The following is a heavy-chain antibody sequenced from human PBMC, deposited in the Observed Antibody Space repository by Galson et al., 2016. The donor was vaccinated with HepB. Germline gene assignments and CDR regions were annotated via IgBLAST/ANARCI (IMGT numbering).Heavy chain of an antibody. CDR3: ARVPSRRYYYGSGSPRPGWFDP. J-gene: IGHJ5*02. D-gene: IGHD3-10*01. CDR1: GGSLSNNF. Sequence: TLSLTCSVYGGSLSNNFWSWLRQPPGKGLEWIGSIYYRGSTYYTPSLKSRVTKSVDTSKNQFSLKLSSVTAADTAIYYCARVPSRRYYYGSGSPRPGWFDPWGQGALVTVSS. CDR2: IYYRGST. V-gene: IGHV4-59*04.